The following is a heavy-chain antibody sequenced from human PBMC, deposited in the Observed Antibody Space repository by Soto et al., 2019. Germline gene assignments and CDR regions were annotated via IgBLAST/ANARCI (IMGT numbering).Heavy chain of an antibody. Sequence: EVQLVQSGAEVKKPGESLKVSCQGSENSFNNYWIGWVRQMPGKGLEWMGMMHPGDSDARYSPFFQGHFTISGDKSISTVYLQWSSLKAADSAIYYCARQPFDSRSLVPHAFDIWGQGTMVTVSS. CDR3: ARQPFDSRSLVPHAFDI. CDR2: MHPGDSDA. V-gene: IGHV5-51*01. J-gene: IGHJ3*02. D-gene: IGHD6-6*01. CDR1: ENSFNNYW.